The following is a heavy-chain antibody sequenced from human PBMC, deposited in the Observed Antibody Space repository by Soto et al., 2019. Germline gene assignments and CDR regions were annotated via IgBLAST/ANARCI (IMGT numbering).Heavy chain of an antibody. Sequence: VQLVESGGGMVQHGGYLRIYCAASGFTFSNYWMTWVRKAPGKGLEWVANIRQDGSEKYYVDSVKGRCTISRDNAKNSLSLQMNSLRADDTAVYYCARDTVTGGFFDCWGQGALVTVSS. V-gene: IGHV3-7*01. J-gene: IGHJ4*02. CDR3: ARDTVTGGFFDC. CDR2: IRQDGSEK. CDR1: GFTFSNYW. D-gene: IGHD4-4*01.